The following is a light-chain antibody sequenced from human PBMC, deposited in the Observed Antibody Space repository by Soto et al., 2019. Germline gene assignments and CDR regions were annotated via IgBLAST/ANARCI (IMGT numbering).Light chain of an antibody. CDR1: QDIRSE. Sequence: DIPMTQSPSSLSASVGDRVAITCRASQDIRSELGWYQQKSGEAPKRMIFAASTLQRGFPPKFRASGSGTEFTLTITDQQLEDFATYYCQQYYTAQLTFAPGTKVDIQ. CDR3: QQYYTAQLT. J-gene: IGKJ3*01. V-gene: IGKV1-17*02. CDR2: AAS.